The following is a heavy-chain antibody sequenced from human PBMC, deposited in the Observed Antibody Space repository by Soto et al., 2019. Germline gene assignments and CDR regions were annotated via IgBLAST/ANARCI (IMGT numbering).Heavy chain of an antibody. D-gene: IGHD6-13*01. CDR2: TYYRSKWYN. V-gene: IGHV6-1*01. Sequence: SQTLSLTCAISGDSVSSNSAAWNWIRQSPSRGLECLGRTYYRSKWYNDYAVSVKSRITINPDTSKNQFSLQLNSVTPEDTAVYYCARDRTEFQIAAAGSNWFDPWGQGTLVTVSS. CDR3: ARDRTEFQIAAAGSNWFDP. J-gene: IGHJ5*02. CDR1: GDSVSSNSAA.